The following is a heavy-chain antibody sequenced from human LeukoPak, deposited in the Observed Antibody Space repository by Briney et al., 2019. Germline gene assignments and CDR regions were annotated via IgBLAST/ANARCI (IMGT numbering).Heavy chain of an antibody. Sequence: SETLSLTCTVSGGSVSSTSYYWGWVRQPPGKGLEWIGSIYYTETTYYNPSLKSRVAISVDTSKNQFSLKVSSVTAADTAVYYCARRIRGGSGWTFDYWGQGTLVTVSS. V-gene: IGHV4-39*01. CDR2: IYYTETT. CDR1: GGSVSSTSYY. D-gene: IGHD6-19*01. CDR3: ARRIRGGSGWTFDY. J-gene: IGHJ4*02.